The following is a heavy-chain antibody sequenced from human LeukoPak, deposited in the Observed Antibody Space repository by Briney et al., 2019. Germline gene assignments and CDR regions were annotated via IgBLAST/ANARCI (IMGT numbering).Heavy chain of an antibody. Sequence: ASVKVSCKASGGTFSSYAISWVRQAPGQGLEWMGGIIPIFGTANYAQKFQGRVTITTDESTSTAYMELSSLRSEDTAVYYCARDLSHLSVDSNYVSYYYYMDVWGKGTTVTVSS. CDR1: GGTFSSYA. CDR3: ARDLSHLSVDSNYVSYYYYMDV. J-gene: IGHJ6*03. V-gene: IGHV1-69*05. CDR2: IIPIFGTA. D-gene: IGHD4-11*01.